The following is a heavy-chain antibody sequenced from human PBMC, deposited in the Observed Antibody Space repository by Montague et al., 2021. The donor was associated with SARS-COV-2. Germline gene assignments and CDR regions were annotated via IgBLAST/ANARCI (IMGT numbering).Heavy chain of an antibody. V-gene: IGHV3-74*01. J-gene: IGHJ4*02. CDR3: VRPLWFGDSDYFFDS. D-gene: IGHD3-10*01. Sequence: LRLSCSASGFTFRSYWMHWVRQVPGRGPIWVSRIKPDGTSTNYAASVKGRFTISRDNAKNTLSLQLNNLRAEDTAVYYCVRPLWFGDSDYFFDSWGQGTLVTVSS. CDR2: IKPDGTST. CDR1: GFTFRSYW.